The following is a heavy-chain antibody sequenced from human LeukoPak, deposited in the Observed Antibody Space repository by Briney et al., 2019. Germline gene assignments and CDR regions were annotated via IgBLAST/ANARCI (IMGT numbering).Heavy chain of an antibody. D-gene: IGHD6-13*01. CDR3: ARGEQQPVCWYFDL. Sequence: SETLSLTCTVSGGSISSYYWSWIRQPPGKGLEWIGYINYSGSTNYNPSLKSRVTISVDTSKNQFSLKLSSVTAADTAVYYCARGEQQPVCWYFDLWGRGTLVTVSS. CDR1: GGSISSYY. CDR2: INYSGST. J-gene: IGHJ2*01. V-gene: IGHV4-59*01.